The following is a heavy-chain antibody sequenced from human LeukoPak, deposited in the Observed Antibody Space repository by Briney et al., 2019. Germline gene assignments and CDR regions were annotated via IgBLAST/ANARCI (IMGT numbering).Heavy chain of an antibody. CDR2: IRNKANSYTT. CDR3: ARESKLGAAPTGGYYYYGMDV. Sequence: GGSLRLSCAASGFTFSDYYMDWVRQAPGMGLEWVGRIRNKANSYTTEYAASVSGRFTISRDDSKDSLCLQMNSLKTEDTAVYYCARESKLGAAPTGGYYYYGMDVWGQGATVTVSS. CDR1: GFTFSDYY. J-gene: IGHJ6*02. D-gene: IGHD2-15*01. V-gene: IGHV3-72*01.